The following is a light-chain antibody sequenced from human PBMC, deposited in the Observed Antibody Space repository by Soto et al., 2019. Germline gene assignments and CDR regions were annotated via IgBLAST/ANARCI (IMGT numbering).Light chain of an antibody. CDR1: SSDVGGYNY. J-gene: IGLJ3*02. V-gene: IGLV2-14*01. CDR2: DVS. CDR3: SSYTSSSTWV. Sequence: QSALTQPASVSGSPGQSITISCTGTSSDVGGYNYVSWYQQHPGKAPKLMIYDVSNRPSGVSNRFSGSKSGNTASLTISGLQDEDEADYYGSSYTSSSTWVFGGGTQLTVL.